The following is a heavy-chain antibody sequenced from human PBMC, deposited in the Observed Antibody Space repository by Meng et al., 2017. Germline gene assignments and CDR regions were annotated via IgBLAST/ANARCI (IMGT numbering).Heavy chain of an antibody. CDR1: GFTFSSYW. Sequence: GESLKISCAASGFTFSSYWMRWVRPAPGKWLEWVANIKQDGSEKYYVDSVGGRFTISRDNAKNSLYLQMNCLRAEDTALYYCARARSRYLSGMDVWGQGTTVTVSS. CDR3: ARARSRYLSGMDV. D-gene: IGHD1-14*01. V-gene: IGHV3-7*01. J-gene: IGHJ6*02. CDR2: IKQDGSEK.